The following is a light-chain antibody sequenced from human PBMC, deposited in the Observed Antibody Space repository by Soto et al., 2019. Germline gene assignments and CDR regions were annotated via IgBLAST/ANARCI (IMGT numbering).Light chain of an antibody. CDR3: QQSYRTPHT. V-gene: IGKV1-39*01. CDR2: AAS. CDR1: QGVSTY. J-gene: IGKJ2*01. Sequence: IQMTQSPSSLSASVGDRVTITCRASQGVSTYLIWYQQRQGRAPKLLIYAASNLLGGVPSRFSWHGTGTKFTLTNSNLQPGDFATYYCQQSYRTPHTFGQGTKLETK.